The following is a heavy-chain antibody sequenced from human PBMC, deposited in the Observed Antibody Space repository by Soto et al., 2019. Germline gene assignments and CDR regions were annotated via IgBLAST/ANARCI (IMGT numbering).Heavy chain of an antibody. CDR3: AKGGWLQWEFDY. J-gene: IGHJ4*02. D-gene: IGHD5-18*01. CDR2: ISGSGGST. Sequence: PGGSLRLSCAASGFTFSSYAMSWVRQAPGKGLEWVSAISGSGGSTYYADSVKGRFTISRDNSKSTPYLQMNSLRAEDTAVYYCAKGGWLQWEFDYWGQGTLVTVSS. V-gene: IGHV3-23*01. CDR1: GFTFSSYA.